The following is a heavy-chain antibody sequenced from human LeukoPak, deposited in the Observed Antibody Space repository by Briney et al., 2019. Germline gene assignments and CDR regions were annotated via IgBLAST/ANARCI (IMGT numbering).Heavy chain of an antibody. CDR2: ISAYNGNT. CDR3: ARDHSGGFGVAGKVGFDP. D-gene: IGHD3-3*01. V-gene: IGHV1-18*01. CDR1: GYTFTSYG. J-gene: IGHJ5*02. Sequence: ASVKVSCKASGYTFTSYGISWVRQAPGQGLEWMGWISAYNGNTNYAQKLQGRVTMTTDTSTSTAYMDLRSLRSDDTAVYYCARDHSGGFGVAGKVGFDPWGQGTLVTVTS.